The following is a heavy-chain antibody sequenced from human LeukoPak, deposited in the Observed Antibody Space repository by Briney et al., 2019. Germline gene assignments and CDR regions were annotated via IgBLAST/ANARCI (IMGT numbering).Heavy chain of an antibody. CDR3: ARVIHRYDYVWGTYRYFDY. Sequence: SETLSLTCTASDCSISSYYWSWIRQPPGKGLEWIGYIYYSGSTKYNPSLKSRVPISVGTSKYQFSLKLSSVTAADTAVYYCARVIHRYDYVWGTYRYFDYWGQGTLVTVSS. J-gene: IGHJ4*02. D-gene: IGHD3-16*02. V-gene: IGHV4-59*01. CDR2: IYYSGST. CDR1: DCSISSYY.